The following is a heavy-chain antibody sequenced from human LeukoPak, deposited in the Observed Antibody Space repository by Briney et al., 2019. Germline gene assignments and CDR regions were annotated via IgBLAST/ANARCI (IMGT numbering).Heavy chain of an antibody. J-gene: IGHJ4*02. V-gene: IGHV1-46*01. CDR3: ARDVSSGSWWEGETFDY. CDR2: INPSGGST. Sequence: ASVKVSCKASGYTFTSYYMHWVRQAPGQGLEWMGIINPSGGSTSYAQKFQGRVTMTRDTSTSTVYMELSSLRSEDTAVYYCARDVSSGSWWEGETFDYWGQGTLVIVPS. D-gene: IGHD1-26*01. CDR1: GYTFTSYY.